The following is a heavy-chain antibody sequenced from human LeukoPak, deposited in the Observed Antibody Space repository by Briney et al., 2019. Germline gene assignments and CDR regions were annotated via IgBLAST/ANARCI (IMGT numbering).Heavy chain of an antibody. CDR1: GFTFTDYY. Sequence: PGGSLRLSCAASGFTFTDYYMSWVRQTPGKGLEWVSCISGSGYTIYYADSVKGRFTISRDNAKNSLYLQMNSLRAEDTAVYYCAMNEHFDYWGQGTQVTVSS. CDR2: ISGSGYTI. V-gene: IGHV3-11*01. D-gene: IGHD1-1*01. J-gene: IGHJ4*02. CDR3: AMNEHFDY.